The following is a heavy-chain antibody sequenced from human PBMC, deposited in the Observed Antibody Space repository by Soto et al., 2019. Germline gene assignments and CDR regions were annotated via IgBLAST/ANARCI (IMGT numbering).Heavy chain of an antibody. CDR1: GFIFTNYW. Sequence: EVQLVESGGGLVQPGGSLRLSCAASGFIFTNYWIHWVRQAPGEGLVWVSRVKSDGITTMFADYVKGRFTISRDNAKDTVDQQMNSLGAEDTAVYYCARGAFGAYSLDYWGQGTLVTVSS. CDR2: VKSDGITT. J-gene: IGHJ4*02. CDR3: ARGAFGAYSLDY. V-gene: IGHV3-74*03. D-gene: IGHD3-3*01.